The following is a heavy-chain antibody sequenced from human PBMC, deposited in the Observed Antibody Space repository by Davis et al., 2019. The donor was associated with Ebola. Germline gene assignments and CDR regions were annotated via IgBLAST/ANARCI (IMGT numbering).Heavy chain of an antibody. D-gene: IGHD6-13*01. CDR3: ARDRGLIAAAGTFDY. CDR2: INPSGGST. V-gene: IGHV1-46*01. CDR1: GYTFTSYY. Sequence: AASVKVSCKASGYTFTSYYMHWVRQAPGQGLEWMGIINPSGGSTSYAQKFQGRVTMTRDTSTSTAYMELRSLRSDDTAVYYCARDRGLIAAAGTFDYWGQGTLVTVSS. J-gene: IGHJ4*02.